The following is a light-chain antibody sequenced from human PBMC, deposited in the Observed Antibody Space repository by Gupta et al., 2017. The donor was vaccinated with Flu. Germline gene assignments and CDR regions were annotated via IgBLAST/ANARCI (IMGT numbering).Light chain of an antibody. CDR1: ALAKQY. Sequence: SSGLPQPPSVSVSPGQTARITCSGDALAKQYAYWYQQKPGQAPILIIYKDKERPSGIPERFSASSSGTTVMVTISGVKEEEEADYYCQAADTSGTMVFGGGTKMTV. V-gene: IGLV3-25*02. CDR2: KDK. CDR3: QAADTSGTMV. J-gene: IGLJ2*01.